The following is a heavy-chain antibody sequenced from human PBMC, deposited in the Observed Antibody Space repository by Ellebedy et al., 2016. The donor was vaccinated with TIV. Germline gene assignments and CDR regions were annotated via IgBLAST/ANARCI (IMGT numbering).Heavy chain of an antibody. CDR3: ARDSSYYDSSGYYFGAFDI. J-gene: IGHJ3*02. D-gene: IGHD3-22*01. CDR1: GFTFDDYA. CDR2: ISWNSGSI. V-gene: IGHV3-9*01. Sequence: SLKISXAASGFTFDDYAMHWVRQAPGKGLEWVSGISWNSGSIGYADSVKGRFTISRDNAKNSLYLQMNSLRAEDTAVYYCARDSSYYDSSGYYFGAFDIWGQGTMVTVSS.